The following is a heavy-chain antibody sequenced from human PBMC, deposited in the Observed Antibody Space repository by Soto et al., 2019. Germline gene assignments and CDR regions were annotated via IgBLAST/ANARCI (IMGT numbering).Heavy chain of an antibody. J-gene: IGHJ5*02. CDR1: GGSISSYY. CDR3: ASSMVRGAPNWFDP. D-gene: IGHD3-10*01. Sequence: QVQLQESGPGLVKPSETLSLTCTVSGGSISSYYWSWIRQPPGKGLEWIGYIYYSGSTNYNPSLKSRVTXXVXTXTNQFSLKLSSVTAADTAVYYCASSMVRGAPNWFDPWGQGTLVTVSS. CDR2: IYYSGST. V-gene: IGHV4-59*01.